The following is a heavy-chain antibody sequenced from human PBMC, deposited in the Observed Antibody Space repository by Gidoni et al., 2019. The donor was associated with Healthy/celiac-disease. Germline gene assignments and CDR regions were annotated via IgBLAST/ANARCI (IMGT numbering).Heavy chain of an antibody. CDR2: ITYDGSNK. D-gene: IGHD1-26*01. CDR1: GFTFSSYG. Sequence: QVQLVESGGGVVHPGRSLRLSCSASGFTFSSYGMHWVRQAPGKGLEWVAVITYDGSNKYYADSVKGRFTISRDNSKNALYLQMNSLRAEDTAVYYCAVIRGWEPPDAFDIWGQGTMVTVSS. V-gene: IGHV3-30*03. CDR3: AVIRGWEPPDAFDI. J-gene: IGHJ3*02.